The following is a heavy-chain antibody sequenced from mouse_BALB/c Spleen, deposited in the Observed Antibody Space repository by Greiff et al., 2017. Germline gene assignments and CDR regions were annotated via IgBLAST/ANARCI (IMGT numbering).Heavy chain of an antibody. Sequence: VQVVESGAELVRPGSSVKISCKASGYAFSSYWMNWVKQRPGQGLEWIGQIYPGDGDTNYNGKFKGKATLTADKSSSTAYMQLSSLTSEDSAVYFCARDYGYDRFAYWGQGTLVTVSA. CDR2: IYPGDGDT. D-gene: IGHD2-2*01. J-gene: IGHJ3*01. CDR1: GYAFSSYW. CDR3: ARDYGYDRFAY. V-gene: IGHV1-80*01.